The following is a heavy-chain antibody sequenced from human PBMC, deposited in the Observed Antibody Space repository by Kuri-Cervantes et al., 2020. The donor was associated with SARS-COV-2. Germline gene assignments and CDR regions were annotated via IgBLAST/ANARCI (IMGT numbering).Heavy chain of an antibody. CDR1: GFTVSSFA. CDR3: AREGDIVVVHDAFDI. J-gene: IGHJ3*02. CDR2: ISYDGSNK. V-gene: IGHV3-30-3*01. D-gene: IGHD2-2*01. Sequence: GGSLRLYCAASGFTVSSFAMHWVRQAPGKGLEWVAVISYDGSNKYYADSVKGRFTISRDNSKNTLYLQMNSLRAEDTAVYYCAREGDIVVVHDAFDIWGQGTMVTVSS.